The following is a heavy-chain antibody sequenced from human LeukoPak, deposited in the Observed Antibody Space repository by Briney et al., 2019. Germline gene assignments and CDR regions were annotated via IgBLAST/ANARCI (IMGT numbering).Heavy chain of an antibody. CDR3: ARDQGSLTRSWYTGY. D-gene: IGHD6-13*01. V-gene: IGHV1-2*06. Sequence: ASVKVSCKASGYTFTGSHIHWVGPAPGPGLELMGRINPYSGDTNFAQKFQGRVTMTRDTSITTAYMDLSSLTPDDTAVYFCARDQGSLTRSWYTGYWGQGTQVTVSS. J-gene: IGHJ4*02. CDR2: INPYSGDT. CDR1: GYTFTGSH.